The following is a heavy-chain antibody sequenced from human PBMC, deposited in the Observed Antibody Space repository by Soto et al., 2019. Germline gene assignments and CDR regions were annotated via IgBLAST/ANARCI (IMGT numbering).Heavy chain of an antibody. J-gene: IGHJ6*02. CDR2: INPKSGGT. V-gene: IGHV1-2*04. Sequence: ASVKVSCKASGYSFTDYHIHRVRQAPGQGLEWLGRINPKSGGTSTAQKFQGWVTMTTDTSISTASMELTRLTSDDTAIYYCARGDSTDCSNGVCSFFYNHDMDVWGQGTTVTVSS. D-gene: IGHD2-8*01. CDR1: GYSFTDYH. CDR3: ARGDSTDCSNGVCSFFYNHDMDV.